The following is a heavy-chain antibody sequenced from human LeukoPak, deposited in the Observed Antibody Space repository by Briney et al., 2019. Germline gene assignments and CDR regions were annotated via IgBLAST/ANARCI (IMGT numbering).Heavy chain of an antibody. Sequence: GGSLRLSCAASGFIFSIYDMSWLRQAPGKGLEWVSCICGSGCNIYYADSVKGRFTISRDNSNNTLYLQMNSRRPEATAGYYCAKVETAAAATLRGFDYWGQGTLVTVSS. J-gene: IGHJ4*02. CDR3: AKVETAAAATLRGFDY. V-gene: IGHV3-23*01. CDR1: GFIFSIYD. D-gene: IGHD2-15*01. CDR2: ICGSGCNI.